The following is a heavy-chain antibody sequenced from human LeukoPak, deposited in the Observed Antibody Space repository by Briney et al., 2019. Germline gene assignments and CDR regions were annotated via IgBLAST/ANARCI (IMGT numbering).Heavy chain of an antibody. J-gene: IGHJ4*02. V-gene: IGHV3-23*01. D-gene: IGHD3-3*01. Sequence: GGSLRLSCAASGFTFSTYAVNWVRQAPGKGLEWVSAISSSGGTTYYADSVKGRFSISRDNSKNTLYLRMNSLRAEDTAIYYCAKDRSAWPTNFDSWGQGTLVTVSA. CDR3: AKDRSAWPTNFDS. CDR1: GFTFSTYA. CDR2: ISSSGGTT.